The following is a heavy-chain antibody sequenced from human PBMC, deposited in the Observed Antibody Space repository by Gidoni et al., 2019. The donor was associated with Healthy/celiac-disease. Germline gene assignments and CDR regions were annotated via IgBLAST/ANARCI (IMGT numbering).Heavy chain of an antibody. V-gene: IGHV4-34*01. J-gene: IGHJ3*02. D-gene: IGHD3-10*01. Sequence: QVQLQQWGAGLLKPSETLSLTCAVYGGSVSGYYWSWIRQPPGKGLEWIGEIKHSGSTNSHPSLKSRVTISVDTSKNQFSLTLSSVPAADTAVYYCARGNKPRFGEPHRAFDIWGQGTMVTVSS. CDR3: ARGNKPRFGEPHRAFDI. CDR1: GGSVSGYY. CDR2: IKHSGST.